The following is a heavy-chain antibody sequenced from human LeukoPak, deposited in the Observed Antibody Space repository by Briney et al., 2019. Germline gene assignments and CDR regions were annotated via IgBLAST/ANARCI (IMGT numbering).Heavy chain of an antibody. D-gene: IGHD2-2*01. V-gene: IGHV4-34*01. Sequence: PSETLSLTCAVYGGSFSGYYWSWIRQPPGKGLEWIGEINHSGSTNYNPSLKSRVTISVDTSKNQFSLKLSSVTAADTAVYYCARRPPAYCSSTSCYYYGMDVWGQGTTVTVSS. CDR1: GGSFSGYY. CDR2: INHSGST. J-gene: IGHJ6*02. CDR3: ARRPPAYCSSTSCYYYGMDV.